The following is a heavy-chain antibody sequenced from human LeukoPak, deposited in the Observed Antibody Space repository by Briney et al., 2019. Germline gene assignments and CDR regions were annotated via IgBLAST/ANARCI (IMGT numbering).Heavy chain of an antibody. V-gene: IGHV3-23*01. J-gene: IGHJ5*02. Sequence: GGSLRLSCAASGFTFSSYAMSWVRQAPGKGLEWVSAVTGSGGSTYDADSVKGRFTISRDNSKNTLYLQMNSLRAEDTAVYYCAKDPFGDYGWFDPWGQGTLVTVSS. CDR1: GFTFSSYA. CDR3: AKDPFGDYGWFDP. D-gene: IGHD4-17*01. CDR2: VTGSGGST.